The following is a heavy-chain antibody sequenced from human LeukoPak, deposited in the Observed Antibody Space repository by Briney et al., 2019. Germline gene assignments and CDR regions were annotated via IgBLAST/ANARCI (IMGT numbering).Heavy chain of an antibody. CDR2: IKPDGSAK. D-gene: IGHD3-3*01. Sequence: GGSLRLSCAASGFTFNSYWMTWFRQAPGQGLEWVANIKPDGSAKYCVDSVKGRFTISRDNAKNSLYLQMNSLRVEDTAVYYRARGPGFLTDYWGQGTLVTVSS. V-gene: IGHV3-7*01. CDR1: GFTFNSYW. CDR3: ARGPGFLTDY. J-gene: IGHJ4*02.